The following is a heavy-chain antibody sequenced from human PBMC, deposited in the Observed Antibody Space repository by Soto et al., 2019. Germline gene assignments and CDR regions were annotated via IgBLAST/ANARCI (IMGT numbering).Heavy chain of an antibody. V-gene: IGHV1-2*02. CDR1: GYTFTGYY. Sequence: ASVKVSCEACGYTFTGYYMHWVRQAPGQGLEWMGWINPNSGGTNYAQKFQGRVTMTRDTSISTAYMELSRLRSDDTAVYYCASSYSSPRSWFDPWGQATLVTVSS. J-gene: IGHJ5*02. CDR2: INPNSGGT. CDR3: ASSYSSPRSWFDP. D-gene: IGHD6-13*01.